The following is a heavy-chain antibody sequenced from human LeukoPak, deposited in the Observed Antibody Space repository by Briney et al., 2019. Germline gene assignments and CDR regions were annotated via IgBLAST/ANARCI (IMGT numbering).Heavy chain of an antibody. J-gene: IGHJ6*03. CDR3: AKDRAILRGPDCYYYMDV. CDR1: GFTFSSYA. Sequence: QPGGSLRLSCAASGFTFSSYAMSGVRQAPGKGLEWVSAISGSGGSTYYADSVKGRFTISRDNSKNTLYLQMNSLRAEDTAVYYCAKDRAILRGPDCYYYMDVWGKGTTVTISS. D-gene: IGHD3-9*01. CDR2: ISGSGGST. V-gene: IGHV3-23*01.